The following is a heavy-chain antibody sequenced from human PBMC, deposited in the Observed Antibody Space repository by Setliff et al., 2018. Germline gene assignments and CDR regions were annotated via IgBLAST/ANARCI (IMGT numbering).Heavy chain of an antibody. CDR2: IYIGGSA. J-gene: IGHJ6*02. V-gene: IGHV4-4*07. D-gene: IGHD6-13*01. Sequence: PSETLSLTCTVSGGSISSYYWSWIRQPAGKGLEWIGHIYIGGSANYNPSLKSRVTMSIDTSKNQLSLKLSSVTAADTAVYYCARDAAFGGSSWYYYGMDVWGQGTKVTVSS. CDR1: GGSISSYY. CDR3: ARDAAFGGSSWYYYGMDV.